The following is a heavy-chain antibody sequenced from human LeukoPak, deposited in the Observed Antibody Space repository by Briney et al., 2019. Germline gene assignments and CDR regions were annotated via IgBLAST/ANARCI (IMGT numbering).Heavy chain of an antibody. CDR2: IIPTFGTA. J-gene: IGHJ3*02. Sequence: SVKVSCKASGGTFSSYAISWVRQAPGQGLEWMGGIIPTFGTANYAQKFQGRVTITADESTSTAYMELSSLRSEDTAVYYCATDCSSTSCYILTDAFDIWGQGTMVTVSS. CDR3: ATDCSSTSCYILTDAFDI. CDR1: GGTFSSYA. V-gene: IGHV1-69*13. D-gene: IGHD2-2*02.